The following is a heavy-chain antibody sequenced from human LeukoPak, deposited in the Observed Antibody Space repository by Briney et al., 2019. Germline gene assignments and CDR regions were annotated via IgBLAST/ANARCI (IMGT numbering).Heavy chain of an antibody. V-gene: IGHV4-38-2*01. Sequence: SETLSLTCAVSGYSISGGYYWGWIRQPPGKGLEWIGSIYHSGSTYYNPSLKSRVTISVDTSKNQFSLKLSSVPAADTVVYYCARNLYSSSWYQTQYFDYWGQGTLVTVSS. CDR2: IYHSGST. J-gene: IGHJ4*02. CDR3: ARNLYSSSWYQTQYFDY. CDR1: GYSISGGYY. D-gene: IGHD6-13*01.